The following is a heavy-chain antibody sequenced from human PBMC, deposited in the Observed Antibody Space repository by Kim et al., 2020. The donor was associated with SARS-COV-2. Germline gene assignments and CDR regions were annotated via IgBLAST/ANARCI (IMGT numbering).Heavy chain of an antibody. CDR2: ISYDGSNK. J-gene: IGHJ4*01. D-gene: IGHD2-15*01. CDR3: ARGNVVVVAASRIDY. V-gene: IGHV3-33*05. Sequence: GGSLRLSCAASGFTFSSYGMHWVRQAPGKGLEWVAVISYDGSNKYYADSVKGRFTISRDNSKNTLYLQMNSLRAEDTAVYYCARGNVVVVAASRIDYWG. CDR1: GFTFSSYG.